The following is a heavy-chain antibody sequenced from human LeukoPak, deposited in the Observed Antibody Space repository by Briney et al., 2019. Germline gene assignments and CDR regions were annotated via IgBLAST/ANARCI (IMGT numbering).Heavy chain of an antibody. CDR2: IYYSGST. V-gene: IGHV4-59*12. CDR1: GGSISSYY. J-gene: IGHJ4*02. Sequence: PSETLSLTCTVSGGSISSYYWSWIRQPPGKGLEWIGYIYYSGSTYYNPSLKSRVTISVDTSKNQFSLKLSSVTAADTAVYYCARLRDGYTPDYWGQGTLVTVSS. CDR3: ARLRDGYTPDY. D-gene: IGHD5-24*01.